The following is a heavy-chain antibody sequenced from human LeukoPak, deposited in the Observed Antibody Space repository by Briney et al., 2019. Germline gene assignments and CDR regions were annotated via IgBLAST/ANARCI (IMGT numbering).Heavy chain of an antibody. J-gene: IGHJ6*02. CDR3: AKDVYAGTLEMATIDYYGMDV. V-gene: IGHV3-23*01. CDR2: ISGSGGST. D-gene: IGHD5-24*01. Sequence: GGSLRLSCAASRFTFSSYAMTWVRQAPGKGLEWVSAISGSGGSTYYADSVKGRFTISRDNSKNTLYLQMNSLRAEDTAVYYCAKDVYAGTLEMATIDYYGMDVWGQGTTVTVSS. CDR1: RFTFSSYA.